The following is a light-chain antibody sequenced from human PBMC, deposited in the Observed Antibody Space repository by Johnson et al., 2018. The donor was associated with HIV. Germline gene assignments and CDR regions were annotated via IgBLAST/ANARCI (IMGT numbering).Light chain of an antibody. V-gene: IGLV1-51*01. J-gene: IGLJ1*01. CDR1: SSNIGSNT. CDR3: GTWDSSLSAGGF. CDR2: DNH. Sequence: QSVLTQPPSASGTPGQRVTISCFGSSSNIGSNTVNWYQQLPGTAPKLLIYDNHKRPSGIPDRFSGSKSGTSATLGITGLQTGDEADYYCGTWDSSLSAGGFFGTGTKVTVL.